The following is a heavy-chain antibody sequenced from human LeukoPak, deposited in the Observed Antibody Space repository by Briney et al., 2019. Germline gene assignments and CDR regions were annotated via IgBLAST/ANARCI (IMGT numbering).Heavy chain of an antibody. V-gene: IGHV1-8*01. CDR1: GYTFTSYD. J-gene: IGHJ5*02. Sequence: ASVKVSCKASGYTFTSYDINWVRQATGQGLEWMGWMNPNSGNTGYAQKFQGRVTMTRNTSISTAYMELSSLRSEDTAVYYCARGPAVVGHSSSSEGSDPWGQGTLVTVSS. D-gene: IGHD6-6*01. CDR3: ARGPAVVGHSSSSEGSDP. CDR2: MNPNSGNT.